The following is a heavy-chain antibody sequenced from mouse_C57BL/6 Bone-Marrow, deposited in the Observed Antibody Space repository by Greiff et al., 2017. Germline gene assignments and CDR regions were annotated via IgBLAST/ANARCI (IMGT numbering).Heavy chain of an antibody. Sequence: EVKLVESGGGLVKPGGSLKLSCAASGFTFSSYAMSWVRQTPEKRLEWVATISDGGSYTYYPDNVKGRFTISRDNAKNNLYLQMSHLKSEDTAMYYCARDLGPQFDYWGQGTTLTVSS. V-gene: IGHV5-4*01. D-gene: IGHD4-1*01. CDR2: ISDGGSYT. CDR3: ARDLGPQFDY. J-gene: IGHJ2*01. CDR1: GFTFSSYA.